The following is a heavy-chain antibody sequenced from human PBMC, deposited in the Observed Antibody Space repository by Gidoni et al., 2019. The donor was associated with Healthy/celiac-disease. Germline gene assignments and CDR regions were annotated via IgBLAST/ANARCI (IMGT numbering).Heavy chain of an antibody. CDR1: GFTFSSYS. V-gene: IGHV3-48*01. Sequence: EVQLVESGGGWLQPGGSLRLSCAASGFTFSSYSMNWVRQAPGKGLEWVSYISSSSSTIYYADSVKGRFTISRDNAKNSLYLQMNSLRAEDTAVYYCARDVRITGTELPDAFDIWGQGTMVTVSS. J-gene: IGHJ3*02. CDR2: ISSSSSTI. D-gene: IGHD1-7*01. CDR3: ARDVRITGTELPDAFDI.